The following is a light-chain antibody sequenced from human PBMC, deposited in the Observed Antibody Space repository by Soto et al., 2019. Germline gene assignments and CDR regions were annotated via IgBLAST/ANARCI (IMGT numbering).Light chain of an antibody. Sequence: EIVLPQSPATLSLSPGERATLSCRASQSVSSYLAWYQQKPGQAPRLLIYDASNRATGIPARFSGSGSGTDFSLTISSLEPEDFAIYYCQQRSIWPPWTFGQGTRLEIK. J-gene: IGKJ5*01. CDR2: DAS. CDR3: QQRSIWPPWT. V-gene: IGKV3-11*01. CDR1: QSVSSY.